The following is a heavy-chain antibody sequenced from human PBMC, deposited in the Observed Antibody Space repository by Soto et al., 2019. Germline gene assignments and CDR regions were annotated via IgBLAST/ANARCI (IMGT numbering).Heavy chain of an antibody. V-gene: IGHV1-69*01. CDR3: ARERGGSTRIVVVGSFDY. J-gene: IGHJ4*02. D-gene: IGHD3-22*01. CDR1: GGTFSSYA. Sequence: QVQLVQSGAEVKKPGSSVKVSCKASGGTFSSYAISWVRQAPGQGLEWMGGIIPIFGTANYAQKFQGRVTITAAESTSRAYMELSSLRSDDTAVYYCARERGGSTRIVVVGSFDYWVQGTLVTVSS. CDR2: IIPIFGTA.